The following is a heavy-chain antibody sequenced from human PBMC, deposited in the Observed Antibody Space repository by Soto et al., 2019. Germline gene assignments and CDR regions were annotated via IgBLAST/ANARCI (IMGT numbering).Heavy chain of an antibody. V-gene: IGHV1-2*04. CDR1: GYTFSDHY. J-gene: IGHJ6*02. Sequence: ASVKVSCKASGYTFSDHYIHWVRQAPGQGFEWMGWINPNGGGSNYAQNFQGWVTMTSDTSINTVYMELSRLRSDDTAVYYCARDSSPVPGSMEVWGQGTTVTAP. CDR3: ARDSSPVPGSMEV. CDR2: INPNGGGS. D-gene: IGHD6-19*01.